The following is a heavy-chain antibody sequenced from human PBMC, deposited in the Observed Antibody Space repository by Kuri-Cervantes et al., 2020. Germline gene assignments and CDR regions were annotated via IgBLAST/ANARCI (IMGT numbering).Heavy chain of an antibody. Sequence: GESLKISSAASGFTFSSYAMHWVRQAPGKGLEWVAVISYDGGNKYYADSVKGRFTISRDNSKNTLYLQMNSLRAEDTAVYYCARGRRRSEYLDYFDYWGQGTLVTVSS. CDR2: ISYDGGNK. V-gene: IGHV3-30-3*01. D-gene: IGHD1-14*01. CDR1: GFTFSSYA. CDR3: ARGRRRSEYLDYFDY. J-gene: IGHJ4*02.